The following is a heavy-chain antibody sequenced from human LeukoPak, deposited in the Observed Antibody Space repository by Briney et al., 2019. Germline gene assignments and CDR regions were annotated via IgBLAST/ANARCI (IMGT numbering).Heavy chain of an antibody. CDR3: ARDSRWWFDP. CDR1: GGSISSGGYY. Sequence: SQTLSLTCTVSGGSISSGGYYWSWILQHPWKGLDWIGYIYYSGSTYYNPSLKSRVTISVDTSKTQFSLKLSSVTAADSAVYYCARDSRWWFDPWGQGTLVTVSS. V-gene: IGHV4-31*03. CDR2: IYYSGST. J-gene: IGHJ5*02. D-gene: IGHD2-15*01.